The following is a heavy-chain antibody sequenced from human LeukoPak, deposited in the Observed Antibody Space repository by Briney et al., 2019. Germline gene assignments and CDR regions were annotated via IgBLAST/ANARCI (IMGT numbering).Heavy chain of an antibody. J-gene: IGHJ5*02. CDR3: ARDIRTYYYGSGSSTNWFDP. V-gene: IGHV1-2*02. CDR1: GYTFTGYY. CDR2: INPNSGGT. Sequence: ASVKVSCKASGYTFTGYYMHWVRQAPGQGLEWMGWINPNSGGTNYAQKFQGRVTMTRDTSISTAYMEPSRLRSDDTAVYYCARDIRTYYYGSGSSTNWFDPWGQGTLVTVSS. D-gene: IGHD3-10*01.